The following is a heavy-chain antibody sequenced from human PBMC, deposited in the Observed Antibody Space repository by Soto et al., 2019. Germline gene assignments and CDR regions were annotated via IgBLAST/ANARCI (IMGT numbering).Heavy chain of an antibody. J-gene: IGHJ3*02. Sequence: TSETLSLTCTFSVVSISSGGYYCSWIRQHPWKGLEWIGYIYYSGSTYYNPSLKSRVTISVDTSKNQFSLKLSSVTAADTAVYYCARWEDPVGATADINSFDIWGQGPTVTVS. CDR2: IYYSGST. CDR1: VVSISSGGYY. D-gene: IGHD2-2*02. V-gene: IGHV4-31*03. CDR3: ARWEDPVGATADINSFDI.